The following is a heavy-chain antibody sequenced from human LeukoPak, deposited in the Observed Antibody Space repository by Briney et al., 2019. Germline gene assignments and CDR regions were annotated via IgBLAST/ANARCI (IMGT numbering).Heavy chain of an antibody. Sequence: SETLSLTCTVSGGSISSYHWSWIRQPAGKGLEWIGRIYTSGSTNYNPSLKSRVTMSVDTSKNQFSLKLSSVTAADTAAYYCAREIAVAGWYYYYMDVWGKGTTVTISS. D-gene: IGHD6-19*01. CDR2: IYTSGST. CDR3: AREIAVAGWYYYYMDV. J-gene: IGHJ6*03. V-gene: IGHV4-4*07. CDR1: GGSISSYH.